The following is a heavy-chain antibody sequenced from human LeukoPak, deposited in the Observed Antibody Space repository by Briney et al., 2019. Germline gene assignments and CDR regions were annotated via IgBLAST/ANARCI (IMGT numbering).Heavy chain of an antibody. Sequence: GGSLRLSCAASGFTFSDYYMSWIRQAPGKGLEWVSYISSSGSTIYYADSVKGRFTISRDNAKNSLYLQMNSLRAEDTAVYYCARAGRYCSSTSCYYYYYGMDVWGQGTTVTVSS. CDR1: GFTFSDYY. CDR2: ISSSGSTI. D-gene: IGHD2-2*01. J-gene: IGHJ6*02. CDR3: ARAGRYCSSTSCYYYYYGMDV. V-gene: IGHV3-11*01.